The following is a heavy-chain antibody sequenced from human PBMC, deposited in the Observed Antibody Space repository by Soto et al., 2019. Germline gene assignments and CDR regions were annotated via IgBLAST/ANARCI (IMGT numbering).Heavy chain of an antibody. J-gene: IGHJ4*02. CDR2: INHSGST. V-gene: IGHV4-34*02. Sequence: QVQLQQWGAGLLKPSETLSLTCAVYGGSFSGYYWSWIRQSTGKGLECIGEINHSGSTNYNTALKSRVTISVDTSNNQFALKPSSVTAADTAVYYCERLDFTRSGGGCYMLFDYWGQGHLVTVSS. CDR3: ERLDFTRSGGGCYMLFDY. CDR1: GGSFSGYY. D-gene: IGHD2-15*01.